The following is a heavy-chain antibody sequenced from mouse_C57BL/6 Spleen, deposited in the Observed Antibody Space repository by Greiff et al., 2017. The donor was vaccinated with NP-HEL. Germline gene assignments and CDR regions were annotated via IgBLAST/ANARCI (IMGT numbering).Heavy chain of an antibody. J-gene: IGHJ3*01. V-gene: IGHV3-6*01. CDR3: ARAYYGLAWFAY. D-gene: IGHD2-10*01. CDR1: GYSITSGYY. CDR2: IRYDGSN. Sequence: VQLKEPGPGLVKPSQSLSLTCSVTGYSITSGYYRNWIRQFPGNKLEWMGYIRYDGSNNYNPSFKNRTSITRDTSKNQFFLKLNSVTTEDTATYCCARAYYGLAWFAYWGQGTLVTVSA.